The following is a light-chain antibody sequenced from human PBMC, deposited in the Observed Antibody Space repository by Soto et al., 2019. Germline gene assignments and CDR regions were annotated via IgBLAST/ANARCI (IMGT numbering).Light chain of an antibody. CDR3: QQSYSTPLT. J-gene: IGKJ4*01. CDR2: IAS. V-gene: IGKV1-39*01. CDR1: QGISRY. Sequence: DIQMTQSPASLSASIGDRVTITCRASQGISRYLSWYQQTPGKAPKLLIYIASGLQSGVPSRFSGSGSGTDFTLTITSLQPEDFATYYCQQSYSTPLTFGGGTRVEIK.